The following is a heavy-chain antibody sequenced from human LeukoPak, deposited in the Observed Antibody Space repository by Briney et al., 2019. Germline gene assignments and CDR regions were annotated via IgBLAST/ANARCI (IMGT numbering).Heavy chain of an antibody. V-gene: IGHV3-7*01. CDR3: ARWGLSYTIDY. Sequence: GGALRLSCAASGFTFRTYWMAWVRQAPGKGLERVANINPGGSAKYYVDSVKGRFTISRDDAKTSLYLQMDSLRAEDTAVYSCARWGLSYTIDYWGQGTPVTVSS. D-gene: IGHD2-21*01. CDR2: INPGGSAK. J-gene: IGHJ4*02. CDR1: GFTFRTYW.